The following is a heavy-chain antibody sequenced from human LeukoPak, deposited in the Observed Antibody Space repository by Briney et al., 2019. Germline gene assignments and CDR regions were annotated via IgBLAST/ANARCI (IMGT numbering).Heavy chain of an antibody. CDR3: AANMGYYDSSVDAFDI. D-gene: IGHD3-22*01. V-gene: IGHV4-39*01. CDR2: IYYSGST. CDR1: GGSISSSSYY. Sequence: SETLSLTCTVSGGSISSSSYYWGWIRQPPGKGLEWIGSIYYSGSTYYNPSLKSRVTISVDTSKNQFSLKLSSVTAADTAVYYCAANMGYYDSSVDAFDISGQGTMVTVSS. J-gene: IGHJ3*02.